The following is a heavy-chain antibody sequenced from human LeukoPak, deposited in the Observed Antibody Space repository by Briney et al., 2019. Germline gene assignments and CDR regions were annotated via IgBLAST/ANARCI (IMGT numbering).Heavy chain of an antibody. CDR2: IKQDGSEK. J-gene: IGHJ3*02. V-gene: IGHV3-7*01. D-gene: IGHD4-17*01. Sequence: LGGSLRLSCAASGFTFSSYWMSWVRQAPGKGLEWVANIKQDGSEKYYVDSVKGRFTISRDNAKNSLYLQMNSLRAEDTAVYYCARESRPDYGDYSNPPPHACDIWGQGTMVTVSS. CDR3: ARESRPDYGDYSNPPPHACDI. CDR1: GFTFSSYW.